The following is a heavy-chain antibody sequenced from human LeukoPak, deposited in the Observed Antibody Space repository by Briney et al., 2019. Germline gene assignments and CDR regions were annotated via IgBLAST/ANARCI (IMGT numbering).Heavy chain of an antibody. V-gene: IGHV3-48*03. J-gene: IGHJ6*03. CDR1: GFTFSSYE. CDR2: ISSSGSTI. Sequence: GGSLRLSCAASGFTFSSYEMNWVRQAPGKGLEWVSYISSSGSTIYYADSVKGRFTISRDNAKNSLCLQMNSLRAEDTAVYYCARIPLGYCSGGSCYIYYYYMDVWGKGTTVTVSS. D-gene: IGHD2-15*01. CDR3: ARIPLGYCSGGSCYIYYYYMDV.